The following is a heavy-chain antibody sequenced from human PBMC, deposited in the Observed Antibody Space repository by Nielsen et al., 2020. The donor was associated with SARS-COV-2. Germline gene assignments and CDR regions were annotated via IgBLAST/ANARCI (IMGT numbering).Heavy chain of an antibody. D-gene: IGHD5-24*01. V-gene: IGHV3-9*01. CDR3: ARSPDVFDI. Sequence: LSLTCAASGFTFDDYAMHWVRQAPGKGLEWVSGISWNSGSIGYADSVKGRFTISRDNANNSLFLQMNSLRAEDTAVYYCARSPDVFDIWGQGTMVTVSS. CDR2: ISWNSGSI. CDR1: GFTFDDYA. J-gene: IGHJ3*02.